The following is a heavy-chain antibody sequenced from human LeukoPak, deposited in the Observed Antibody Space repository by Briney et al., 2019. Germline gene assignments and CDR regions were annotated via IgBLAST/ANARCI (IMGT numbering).Heavy chain of an antibody. CDR2: IYTSGST. J-gene: IGHJ4*02. CDR3: ARAPAYCGGDRYLDY. D-gene: IGHD2-21*02. Sequence: SETLSLTCTVSGGSISSYYWSWIRQPAGKGLEWIGRIYTSGSTNYNPSLKSRVTMSIDTSKNQFSLKLSSLTAADTAVYYCARAPAYCGGDRYLDYWGQGTLVTVSS. CDR1: GGSISSYY. V-gene: IGHV4-4*07.